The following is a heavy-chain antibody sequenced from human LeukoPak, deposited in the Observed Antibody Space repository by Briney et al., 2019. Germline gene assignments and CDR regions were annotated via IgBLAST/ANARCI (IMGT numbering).Heavy chain of an antibody. J-gene: IGHJ4*02. Sequence: SETLSLTCAVSGGTIRSSNWWSWVRQPPGKGLECIGEIYHSGSTNYNPSLKSRVTISVDKSKNQFSLKLSSVTAADTAVYYCARVVDTAYNHHFDYWGQGTLVTVSS. D-gene: IGHD5-18*01. CDR1: GGTIRSSNW. CDR2: IYHSGST. V-gene: IGHV4-4*02. CDR3: ARVVDTAYNHHFDY.